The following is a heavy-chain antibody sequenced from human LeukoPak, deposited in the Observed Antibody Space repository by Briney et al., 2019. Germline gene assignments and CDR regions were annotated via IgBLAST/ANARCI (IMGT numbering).Heavy chain of an antibody. Sequence: GGSLRLSCAAPGFTFSDYYMSWIRQAPGKGLEWVSYISSSGSTIYYADSVKGRFTISRDNAKNSLYLQMNSLRAEDTAVYYCARDQGTISGVVIDYYGMDVWGQGTTVTVSS. J-gene: IGHJ6*02. D-gene: IGHD3-3*01. CDR1: GFTFSDYY. CDR2: ISSSGSTI. CDR3: ARDQGTISGVVIDYYGMDV. V-gene: IGHV3-11*01.